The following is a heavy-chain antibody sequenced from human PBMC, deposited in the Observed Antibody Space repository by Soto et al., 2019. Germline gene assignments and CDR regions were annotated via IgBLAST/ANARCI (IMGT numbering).Heavy chain of an antibody. CDR2: INHSGST. J-gene: IGHJ6*02. CDR3: ARVGFGELWDYYYGMDV. V-gene: IGHV4-34*01. CDR1: IGSFRGYY. Sequence: PSETLSLTCAVYIGSFRGYYWGWIRQPPGKGLEWIGEINHSGSTNFNPSLKSRVTISVDTSKNQFSLKLTSVTAADTAVYYCARVGFGELWDYYYGMDVWGQGTTVTVSS. D-gene: IGHD3-10*01.